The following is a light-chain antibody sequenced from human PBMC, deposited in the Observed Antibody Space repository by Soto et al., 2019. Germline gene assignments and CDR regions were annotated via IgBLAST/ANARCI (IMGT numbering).Light chain of an antibody. CDR3: AAWDDSLNVYV. V-gene: IGLV1-44*01. J-gene: IGLJ1*01. CDR1: RSDIGSNT. Sequence: QPVLTQPPSASGTPGQRVTISCSGGRSDIGSNTVDWYQQLPGTAPKLLIYSNNQRPSGVPDRFSGSKSGTSASLAISRLQSEDEADYYCAAWDDSLNVYVFGTGTKVTVL. CDR2: SNN.